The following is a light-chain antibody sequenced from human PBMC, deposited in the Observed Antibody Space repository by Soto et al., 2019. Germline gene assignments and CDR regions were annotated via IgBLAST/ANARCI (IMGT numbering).Light chain of an antibody. CDR3: QQRSNWPPIT. CDR1: QSVSSY. CDR2: DAS. J-gene: IGKJ5*01. Sequence: EIVLTQSPATLSLSLGERATLSCRASQSVSSYLAWYQQKPGQAPRLLIYDASNRATGIPVRFSGSGSGTDFTLTISSLEPEDFAVYYCQQRSNWPPITFGHGTRLEIK. V-gene: IGKV3-11*01.